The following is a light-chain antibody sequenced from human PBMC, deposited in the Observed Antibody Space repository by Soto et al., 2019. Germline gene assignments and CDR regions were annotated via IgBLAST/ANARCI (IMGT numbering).Light chain of an antibody. J-gene: IGKJ1*01. CDR3: QQSYSTPRT. CDR2: AAS. CDR1: QSITNY. Sequence: DIQMTQSPSSLSASVGDRVTITCRASQSITNYLNWYQQQPGKAPKLLIYAASSLQSGVPSRFSGSGSGTDFTLTISSLQPEDFATYFCQQSYSTPRTFGQGTRWIS. V-gene: IGKV1-39*01.